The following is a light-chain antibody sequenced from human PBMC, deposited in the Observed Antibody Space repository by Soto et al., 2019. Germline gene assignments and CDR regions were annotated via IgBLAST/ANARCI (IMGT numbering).Light chain of an antibody. V-gene: IGKV1-39*01. CDR3: QQTYTTPFT. Sequence: DIQMTQSPSSLSASVGDTISITCRSFQTISKSLNWYQQKSGKAPKLLINAASSLQSGVPSRFSGSGSGTDFTLTISNLQPEDFATYYCQQTYTTPFTFGPGTKVDIK. CDR1: QTISKS. CDR2: AAS. J-gene: IGKJ3*01.